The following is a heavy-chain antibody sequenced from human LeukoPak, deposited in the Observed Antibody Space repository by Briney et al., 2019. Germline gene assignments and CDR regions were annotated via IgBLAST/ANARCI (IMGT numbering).Heavy chain of an antibody. CDR2: IYHSGST. CDR1: GGSISSSNW. Sequence: SETLSLTCAVSGGSISSSNWWSWVRPPPGKGLEWIGEIYHSGSTNYNPSLKSRVTISVETSKNQFSLKLSSVTAADTAVYYCARVTGYMIEDYFDYWGQGTLVTVSS. V-gene: IGHV4-4*02. D-gene: IGHD3-22*01. CDR3: ARVTGYMIEDYFDY. J-gene: IGHJ4*02.